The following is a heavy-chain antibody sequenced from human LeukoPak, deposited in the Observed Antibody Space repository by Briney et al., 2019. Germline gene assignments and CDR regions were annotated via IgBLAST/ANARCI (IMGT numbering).Heavy chain of an antibody. CDR1: GYTFTGYY. CDR3: ARDQVVGIVVVPAAMGFDY. CDR2: INPNRGGT. V-gene: IGHV1-2*02. D-gene: IGHD2-2*01. J-gene: IGHJ4*02. Sequence: ASVKVSCKASGYTFTGYYMHWVRQAPGQGLEWMGWINPNRGGTNYAQKFQGRVTMTRDTSISTAYMELSRLRSDDTAVYYCARDQVVGIVVVPAAMGFDYWGQGTLVTVSS.